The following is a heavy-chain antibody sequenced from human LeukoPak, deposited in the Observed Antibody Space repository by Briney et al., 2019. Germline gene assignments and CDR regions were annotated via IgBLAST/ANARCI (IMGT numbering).Heavy chain of an antibody. D-gene: IGHD6-6*01. CDR3: ARVTWPYSSSPSGYIAFDI. CDR2: INPSGGST. Sequence: ASVKVSCEASGYTFTSYYMHWVRQAPGQGLMWMGIINPSGGSTNYAQKFQGRVTMTRDTSTSTVYMELSSLRAEDTGVYYCARVTWPYSSSPSGYIAFDIWGQGTMVTVSS. J-gene: IGHJ3*02. CDR1: GYTFTSYY. V-gene: IGHV1-46*01.